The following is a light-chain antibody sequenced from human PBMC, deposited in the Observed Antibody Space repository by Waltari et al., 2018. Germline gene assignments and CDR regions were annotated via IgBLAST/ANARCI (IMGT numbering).Light chain of an antibody. CDR1: QSIFHHSNSKNY. CDR2: WAS. Sequence: DIVMTQSPDSPALSVGARATISSQSSQSIFHHSNSKNYLAWYQQKPGPPPNLLIYWASVRESGVPERFSGSGSGTDFTLTISSLQAEDVAFYYCHQYYDLPITFGQGTRLDIK. J-gene: IGKJ5*01. CDR3: HQYYDLPIT. V-gene: IGKV4-1*01.